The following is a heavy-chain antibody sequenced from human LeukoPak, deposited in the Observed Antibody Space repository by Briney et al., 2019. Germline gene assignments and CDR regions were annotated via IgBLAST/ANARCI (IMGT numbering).Heavy chain of an antibody. V-gene: IGHV4-34*01. J-gene: IGHJ5*02. CDR3: ARERMVRGVITP. Sequence: ESSETLSLTCAVYGGSLSGYYWSWIRQPPGKGLEWIGEINHSGSTDYNPSLKSRVTISVDTSKNQFSLKLSSVTAADTAVYYCARERMVRGVITPWGQGTLVTVSS. D-gene: IGHD3-10*01. CDR2: INHSGST. CDR1: GGSLSGYY.